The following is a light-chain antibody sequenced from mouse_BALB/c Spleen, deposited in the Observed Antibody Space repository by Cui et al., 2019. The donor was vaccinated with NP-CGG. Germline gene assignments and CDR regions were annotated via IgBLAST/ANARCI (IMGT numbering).Light chain of an antibody. CDR1: TGAVTTSNY. V-gene: IGLV1*01. CDR3: ALWYSNHWV. Sequence: QTVLTQEYALTTSPGETVTLICRSSTGAVTTSNYANWVQEKPDHLFTGLIGGTNNRAPGVPARFSGSLIGDKAALTITGAQTEDEAIYFCALWYSNHWVFGGGTKLTVL. CDR2: GTN. J-gene: IGLJ1*01.